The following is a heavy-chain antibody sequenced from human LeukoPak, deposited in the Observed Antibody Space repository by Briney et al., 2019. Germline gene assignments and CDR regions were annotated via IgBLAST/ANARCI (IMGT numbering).Heavy chain of an antibody. Sequence: SDTLSLTCTVSGVSLTTYYWTWIRQPPAKGLEFIGYISYTGSTSYSPSLKSRVTISLDTSKNQFSLKLPSVTAADTALYYCARHYCSGGSCKPDYWGQGTLVTVSS. CDR1: GVSLTTYY. D-gene: IGHD2-15*01. CDR3: ARHYCSGGSCKPDY. V-gene: IGHV4-59*08. CDR2: ISYTGST. J-gene: IGHJ4*02.